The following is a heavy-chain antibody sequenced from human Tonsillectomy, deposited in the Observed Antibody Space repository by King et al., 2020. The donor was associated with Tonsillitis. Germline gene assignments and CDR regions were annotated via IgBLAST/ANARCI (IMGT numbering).Heavy chain of an antibody. D-gene: IGHD1-7*01. Sequence: VTLKESGPALVKPTQTLTLTCTFSGFSLSTSGMCVSWIRQPPGKALEWLALIDWDDDKYYSTSLKTRLTISQDTSKNQVVLTMTNMDPVDTATYYCARKTGTTSAFDYWGQGTLVTVSS. CDR3: ARKTGTTSAFDY. CDR2: IDWDDDK. J-gene: IGHJ4*02. V-gene: IGHV2-70*01. CDR1: GFSLSTSGMC.